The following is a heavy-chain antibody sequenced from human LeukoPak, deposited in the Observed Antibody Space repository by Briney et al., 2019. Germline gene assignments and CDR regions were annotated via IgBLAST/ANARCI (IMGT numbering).Heavy chain of an antibody. V-gene: IGHV4-59*08. D-gene: IGHD3-3*01. CDR2: VYYSVSS. Sequence: SETPSLTCTVSGGSISSYYWTWIRQAPGKGLEWMGYVYYSVSSNYNPSLKSRVSISQDTSKNQVSLKLSSVTAADTAVYYCARQESGPYHYMDVWGKGTTVTVSS. CDR3: ARQESGPYHYMDV. CDR1: GGSISSYY. J-gene: IGHJ6*03.